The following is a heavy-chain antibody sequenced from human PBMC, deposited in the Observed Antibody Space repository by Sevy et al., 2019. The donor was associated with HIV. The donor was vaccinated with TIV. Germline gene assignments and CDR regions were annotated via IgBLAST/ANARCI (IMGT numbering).Heavy chain of an antibody. CDR2: IKSETDGGKT. CDR1: GFTFSNYG. J-gene: IGHJ4*02. Sequence: GGSLRLSCTASGFTFSNYGVHWVRQAPGKGLEWVGRIKSETDGGKTDYAEPVKGRFSISRDDSKNTLYLQMNSLKIEDTAVYYCSMEDGYNYYDYWGQGALVTVSS. V-gene: IGHV3-15*07. D-gene: IGHD5-12*01. CDR3: SMEDGYNYYDY.